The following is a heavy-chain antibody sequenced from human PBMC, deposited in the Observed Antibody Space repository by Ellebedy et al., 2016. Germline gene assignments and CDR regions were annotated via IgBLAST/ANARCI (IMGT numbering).Heavy chain of an antibody. CDR2: IIPILGIA. V-gene: IGHV1-69*04. D-gene: IGHD3-22*01. CDR1: GGTFSSYA. Sequence: ASVKVSCKASGGTFSSYAISWVRQAPGQGLEWMGRIIPILGIANYAQKFQGRVTITADKSTSTAYMELSRLRSDDTAVYYCARDGGDSSGYYHSPYFDYWGQGTLVTVSS. CDR3: ARDGGDSSGYYHSPYFDY. J-gene: IGHJ4*02.